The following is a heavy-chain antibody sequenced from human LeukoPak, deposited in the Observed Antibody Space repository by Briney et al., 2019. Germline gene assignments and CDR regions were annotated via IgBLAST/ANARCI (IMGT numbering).Heavy chain of an antibody. CDR3: ARVLQDSSSWYRVSDAFDI. D-gene: IGHD6-13*01. V-gene: IGHV3-11*01. CDR1: GFTVSSNY. J-gene: IGHJ3*02. Sequence: GGSLRLSCAASGFTVSSNYMSWIRQAPGKGLEWVSYISSSGSTIYYADSVKGRFTISRDNAKNSLYLQMNSLRAEDTAVYYCARVLQDSSSWYRVSDAFDIWGQGTMVTVSS. CDR2: ISSSGSTI.